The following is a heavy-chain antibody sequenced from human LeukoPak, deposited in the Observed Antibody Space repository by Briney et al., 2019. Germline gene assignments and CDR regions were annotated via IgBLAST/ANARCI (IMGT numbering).Heavy chain of an antibody. CDR1: GYTFTNNF. D-gene: IGHD5-12*01. Sequence: ASVKVSFTASGYTFTNNFMHWVRQAPGQGLEWMGIINPSGDNTWYAQKFQGRVTMTRDMATSTDYMEVSSLRSEDTAVYYCARDNSVGDSAWWFDPWGQGTLVTVSS. V-gene: IGHV1-46*01. CDR3: ARDNSVGDSAWWFDP. CDR2: INPSGDNT. J-gene: IGHJ5*02.